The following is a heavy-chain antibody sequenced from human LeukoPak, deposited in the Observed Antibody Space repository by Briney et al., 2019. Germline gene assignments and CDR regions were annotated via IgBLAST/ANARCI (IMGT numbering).Heavy chain of an antibody. CDR1: GGSISSGDYY. CDR2: IYHSGST. V-gene: IGHV4-30-4*01. Sequence: PSETLSLTCTVSGGSISSGDYYWSCIRQPPGKGLECVGYIYHSGSTYYSPSLKSRVTISVDTSKNQFSLKLSSVTAADTAVYYCASLGYCTGGSCHGLFDYWGQGTLVTVSS. J-gene: IGHJ4*02. D-gene: IGHD2-15*01. CDR3: ASLGYCTGGSCHGLFDY.